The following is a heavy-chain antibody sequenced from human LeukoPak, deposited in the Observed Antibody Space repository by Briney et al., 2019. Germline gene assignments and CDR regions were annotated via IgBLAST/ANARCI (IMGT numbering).Heavy chain of an antibody. D-gene: IGHD3-22*01. CDR2: IIPVFGTS. J-gene: IGHJ4*02. V-gene: IGHV1-69*01. CDR1: GGTFSSYA. CDR3: ARSFGNYYYDSSGYNY. Sequence: SVKVSCKASGGTFSSYAISWVRQAPGQGLEWMGGIIPVFGTSNYAQKFQGRVTITADESTRTAYMELSSLRSEDTAVYYCARSFGNYYYDSSGYNYWGQGTLVTVSS.